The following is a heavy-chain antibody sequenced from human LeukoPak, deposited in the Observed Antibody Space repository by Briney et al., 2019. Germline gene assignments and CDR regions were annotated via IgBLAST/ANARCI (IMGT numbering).Heavy chain of an antibody. CDR3: ASIPGFLEWSRNALDI. CDR2: IYYSGST. J-gene: IGHJ3*02. D-gene: IGHD3-3*01. CDR1: GGSISSSSYY. V-gene: IGHV4-39*01. Sequence: SETLSLTCTVSGGSISSSSYYWGWIRQPPGKGLEWIGSIYYSGSTYYNPSLKSRVTISVDTSKNQFSLKLSSVTAADTAVYYCASIPGFLEWSRNALDIWGQGIMVTVSS.